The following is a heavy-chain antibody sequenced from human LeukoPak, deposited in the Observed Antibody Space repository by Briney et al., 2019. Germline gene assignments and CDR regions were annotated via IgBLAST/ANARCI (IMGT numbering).Heavy chain of an antibody. V-gene: IGHV1-69*06. D-gene: IGHD6-13*01. J-gene: IGHJ5*02. CDR1: GGTFSSYA. CDR3: ARDGIAARFDP. Sequence: GASVKVSCKASGGTFSSYAISWVRQAPGQGLEWMGGIFPIFGTANYAQKFQGRVTITADKSTSTAYMELSSLRSEDTAVYYCARDGIAARFDPWGQGTLVTVSS. CDR2: IFPIFGTA.